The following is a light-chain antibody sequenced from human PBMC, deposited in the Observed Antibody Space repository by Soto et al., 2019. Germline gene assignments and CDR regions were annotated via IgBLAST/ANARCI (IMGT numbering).Light chain of an antibody. J-gene: IGKJ2*01. CDR3: LQYNDWPVYT. CDR2: AAS. CDR1: QSVSTH. Sequence: EVVMTQSPVNLSVSPGERATLSCRASQSVSTHLAWYQQKPGQAPKLLIYAASTRVTGISARFSGSGSGTVFSLTISSLQSEDFGIYYCLQYNDWPVYTFGQGTNVEVK. V-gene: IGKV3-15*01.